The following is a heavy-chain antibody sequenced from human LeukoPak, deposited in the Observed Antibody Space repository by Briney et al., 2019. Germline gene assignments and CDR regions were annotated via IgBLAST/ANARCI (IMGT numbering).Heavy chain of an antibody. V-gene: IGHV1-46*01. Sequence: GASVKVSCKASGYTFTSYYMHWVRQAPGQGLEWMGIINPSGGSTSYAQKFQGRVTMTRDMSTSTVYMELSSLRSEDTAVYYCARWDINCYDSSGYPRGWFDPWGQGTLVTVSS. CDR1: GYTFTSYY. CDR2: INPSGGST. J-gene: IGHJ5*02. CDR3: ARWDINCYDSSGYPRGWFDP. D-gene: IGHD3-22*01.